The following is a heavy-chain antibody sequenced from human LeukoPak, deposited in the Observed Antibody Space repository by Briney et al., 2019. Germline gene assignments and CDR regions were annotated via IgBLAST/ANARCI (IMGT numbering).Heavy chain of an antibody. CDR3: ARFPCSGGSCSYFDY. Sequence: SETLSLTCTLSGGSISSGDYYWSWIRQPPGKGLEWIGYIYYSGSTYYNPSLKSRVTISVDTSKNQFSLKLSSVTAADTAVYYCARFPCSGGSCSYFDYWGQGTLVTVSS. J-gene: IGHJ4*02. D-gene: IGHD2-15*01. CDR1: GGSISSGDYY. CDR2: IYYSGST. V-gene: IGHV4-30-4*08.